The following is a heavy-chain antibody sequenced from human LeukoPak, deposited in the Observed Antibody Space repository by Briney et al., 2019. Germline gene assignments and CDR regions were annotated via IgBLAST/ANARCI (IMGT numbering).Heavy chain of an antibody. D-gene: IGHD2-2*01. Sequence: SETLSLTCTVSGGSITNYYWTWIRQPPGKGLEWIGYIHYSGSTNYNPSLKSRVTISIDTSKNQFSLKLSSVTAADTAVYYCARRPGAFTFDYWGQGILVTVSS. J-gene: IGHJ4*02. V-gene: IGHV4-59*12. CDR1: GGSITNYY. CDR3: ARRPGAFTFDY. CDR2: IHYSGST.